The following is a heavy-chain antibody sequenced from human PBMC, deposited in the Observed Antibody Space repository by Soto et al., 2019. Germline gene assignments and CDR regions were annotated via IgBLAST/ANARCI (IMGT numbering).Heavy chain of an antibody. CDR1: GGSFSGYY. J-gene: IGHJ4*02. CDR3: ARGQSLVVTAIRSYDY. V-gene: IGHV4-34*01. D-gene: IGHD2-21*02. Sequence: SDTLSLTCAVYGGSFSGYYWSWIRQPPGTGLEWIGEINHRGSTNYKPSIKSRVTISIDTSKNQFSLKLSSVTAADTAVYYCARGQSLVVTAIRSYDYWGQGTL. CDR2: INHRGST.